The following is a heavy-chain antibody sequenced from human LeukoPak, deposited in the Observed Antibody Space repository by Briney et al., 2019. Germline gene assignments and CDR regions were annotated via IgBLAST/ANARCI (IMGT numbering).Heavy chain of an antibody. CDR3: AAKGNGYTGTYVFAH. CDR2: LYSSGYT. J-gene: IGHJ4*02. CDR1: GFSVTSNY. D-gene: IGHD5-12*01. Sequence: AGGSLTLSCAASGFSVTSNYMSWVRQAPGKGLEWVSVLYSSGYTKYADSVKGRFSISRDTSENTLSLQMNSLRAEDSAVYYCAAKGNGYTGTYVFAHWGRGTLVTVSS. V-gene: IGHV3-66*01.